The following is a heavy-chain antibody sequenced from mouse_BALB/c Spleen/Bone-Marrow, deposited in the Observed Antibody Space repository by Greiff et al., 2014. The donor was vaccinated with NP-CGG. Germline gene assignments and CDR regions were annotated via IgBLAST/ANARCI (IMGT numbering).Heavy chain of an antibody. CDR3: VYGRDWYFDV. CDR1: GFNIKDTY. J-gene: IGHJ1*01. V-gene: IGHV14-3*02. D-gene: IGHD1-1*01. Sequence: VQLQQSGAELVKPGASVKLSCTASGFNIKDTYMHRVKERPEQGLEWIGRIDPANGNTKYDPKFQGKATIIADTSSNTAYLQLSSLTSEDTAVYYCVYGRDWYFDVWGAETTVTVSS. CDR2: IDPANGNT.